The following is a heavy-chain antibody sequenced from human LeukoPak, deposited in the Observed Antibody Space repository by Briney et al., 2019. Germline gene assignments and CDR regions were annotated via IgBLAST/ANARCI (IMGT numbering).Heavy chain of an antibody. CDR2: IGISSGNT. V-gene: IGHV3-48*04. CDR3: ARDSVVPAAQSYYYYYYMDV. Sequence: GSLRLSCAASGFTFSDYSMNWVRQAPGKGLEWISYIGISSGNTKYADSVKGRFTISGDNAKNSLYLQMNTLRAEDAAVYYCARDSVVPAAQSYYYYYYMDVWGKGTTVTVSS. J-gene: IGHJ6*03. CDR1: GFTFSDYS. D-gene: IGHD2-2*01.